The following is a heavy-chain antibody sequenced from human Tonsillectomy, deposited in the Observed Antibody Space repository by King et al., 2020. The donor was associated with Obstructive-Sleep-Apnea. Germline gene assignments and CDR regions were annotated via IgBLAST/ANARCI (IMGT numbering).Heavy chain of an antibody. CDR2: IGTAGDT. CDR1: GFTFSSYD. Sequence: QLVQSGGGLVQPGGSLRLSCAASGFTFSSYDMHWVRQATGKGLEWVSAIGTAGDTYYPGSGKGRFTISRENAKNSLYLQMNSLSAGDTAVYYCARVYSYGTYGMDVWGQGTTVTVSS. V-gene: IGHV3-13*01. CDR3: ARVYSYGTYGMDV. D-gene: IGHD5-18*01. J-gene: IGHJ6*02.